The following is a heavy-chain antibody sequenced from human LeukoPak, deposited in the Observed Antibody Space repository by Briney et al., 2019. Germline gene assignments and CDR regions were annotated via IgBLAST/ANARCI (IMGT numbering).Heavy chain of an antibody. CDR2: IYYTGST. J-gene: IGHJ4*02. D-gene: IGHD1-26*01. CDR3: ARQTNSDWE. V-gene: IGHV4-39*01. Sequence: SETLSLTCTVSGGSISSSSYYWGWIRQSPGKGLEWIGSIYYTGSTYYHPSLKSRVTISVDTSKNQFSLKLSSVTAADTAVYYCARQTNSDWERGQGTLVTVSS. CDR1: GGSISSSSYY.